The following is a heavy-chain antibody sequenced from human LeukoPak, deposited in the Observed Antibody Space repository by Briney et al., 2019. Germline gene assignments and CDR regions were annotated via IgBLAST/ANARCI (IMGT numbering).Heavy chain of an antibody. D-gene: IGHD6-19*01. J-gene: IGHJ4*02. CDR1: GYTFTSYA. V-gene: IGHV1-69*13. CDR3: ARALGYSSGWYIRY. CDR2: IIPIFGTA. Sequence: ASVKVSCKASGYTFTSYAISWVRQAPGQGLEWMGGIIPIFGTANYAQKFQGRVTITADESTSTAYMELSSLRSEDTAVYYCARALGYSSGWYIRYWGQGTLVTVSS.